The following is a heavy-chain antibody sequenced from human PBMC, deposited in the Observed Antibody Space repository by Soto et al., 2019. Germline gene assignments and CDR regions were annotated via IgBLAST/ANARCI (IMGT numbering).Heavy chain of an antibody. CDR1: GFTFSDFW. Sequence: PGGSLRLSCAASGFTFSDFWMGWVRQAPGKGLEWVAIIKTDSSDKHYVDYVKGRFTISRDNAKNSLFLQMNSLRAEDTAVYYCAKDGGYYRFDYWGQGSLVTVSS. D-gene: IGHD3-22*01. CDR3: AKDGGYYRFDY. V-gene: IGHV3-7*01. J-gene: IGHJ4*02. CDR2: IKTDSSDK.